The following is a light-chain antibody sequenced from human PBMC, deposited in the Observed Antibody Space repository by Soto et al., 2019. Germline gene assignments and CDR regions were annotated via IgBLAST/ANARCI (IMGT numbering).Light chain of an antibody. Sequence: EIVLTQSPGTLSLSPGERATLSCRASQRISSTFVAWYQQKPGQAPRLLIYAASSRATGIPDRFSGSGSGTDYTLTISRLEPDDFALYYCQQYTSSPRAFGQGTKVEIK. V-gene: IGKV3-20*01. CDR1: QRISSTF. J-gene: IGKJ1*01. CDR3: QQYTSSPRA. CDR2: AAS.